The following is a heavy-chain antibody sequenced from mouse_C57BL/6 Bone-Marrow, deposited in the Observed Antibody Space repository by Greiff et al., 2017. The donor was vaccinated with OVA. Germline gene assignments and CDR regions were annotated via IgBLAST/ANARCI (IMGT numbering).Heavy chain of an antibody. Sequence: VQLQQSGAELARPGASVKLSCKASGYTFTSYGISWVKQRTGQGFEWIGEIYPRSGNTYYNEKFKGKATLTADKSSSTAYMELRSLTSEDSAVYFCARERGSPFAYWGQGTLVTVSA. V-gene: IGHV1-81*01. CDR1: GYTFTSYG. CDR3: ARERGSPFAY. CDR2: IYPRSGNT. D-gene: IGHD1-1*01. J-gene: IGHJ3*01.